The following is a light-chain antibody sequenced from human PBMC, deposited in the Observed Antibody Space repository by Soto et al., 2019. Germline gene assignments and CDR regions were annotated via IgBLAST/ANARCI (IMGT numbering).Light chain of an antibody. CDR2: SAS. CDR1: QHISNY. CDR3: QQSYSTPGALT. Sequence: DIQMTQSPSSLSASIGDRVTITCRANQHISNYVNWYQQRPGKAPRVLIFSASTLQSGVPSRFSGGGSGTDFTLTISSLEPEDFGIYFCQQSYSTPGALTFGGGTRVDIK. J-gene: IGKJ4*01. V-gene: IGKV1-39*01.